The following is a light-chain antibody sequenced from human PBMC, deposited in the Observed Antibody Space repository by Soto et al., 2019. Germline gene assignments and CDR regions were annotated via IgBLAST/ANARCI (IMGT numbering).Light chain of an antibody. V-gene: IGLV2-23*01. J-gene: IGLJ1*01. CDR3: CSYAGGASYV. CDR1: SNDVGSYDL. Sequence: QSVLAQPASVSGSPGQSITIPCTGTSNDVGSYDLVSWYQQHPGKAPKLIVYEGNKRPSGVSDRFSDSKSGNTASLTISGLQAEDEADYYCCSYAGGASYVFGTGTNVTVL. CDR2: EGN.